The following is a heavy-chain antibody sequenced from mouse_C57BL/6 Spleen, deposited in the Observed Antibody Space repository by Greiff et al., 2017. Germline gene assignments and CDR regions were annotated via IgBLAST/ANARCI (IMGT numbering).Heavy chain of an antibody. V-gene: IGHV1-15*01. CDR3: TRYYDPYFDY. D-gene: IGHD2-4*01. CDR1: GYTFTDYE. Sequence: VKLMESGAELVRPGASVTLSCKASGYTFTDYEMHWVKQTPVHGLEWIGAIDPETGGTAYNQKFKGKAILTADKSSSTAYMELRSLTSDDSAVYYCTRYYDPYFDYWGQGTTLTVSS. J-gene: IGHJ2*01. CDR2: IDPETGGT.